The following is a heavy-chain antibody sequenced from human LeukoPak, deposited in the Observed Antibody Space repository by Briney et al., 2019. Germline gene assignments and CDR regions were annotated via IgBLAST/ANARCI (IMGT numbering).Heavy chain of an antibody. CDR2: IYYGGST. D-gene: IGHD3-9*01. CDR1: GGSISSKY. CDR3: ASQTYYGILTGYHDAFDI. J-gene: IGHJ3*02. Sequence: SGTLSLTCTVSGGSISSKYWSWVRQPPGKGLEWIGDIYYGGSTNYNDSLKSRFTISIDTSKNQFSLTLSSVTAADTAVYYCASQTYYGILTGYHDAFDIWGQGTMVTVSS. V-gene: IGHV4-59*01.